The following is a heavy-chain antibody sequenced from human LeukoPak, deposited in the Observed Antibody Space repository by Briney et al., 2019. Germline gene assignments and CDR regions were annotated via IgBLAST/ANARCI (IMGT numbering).Heavy chain of an antibody. J-gene: IGHJ4*02. CDR3: AKYTYEFDY. CDR1: GFTFSNYA. Sequence: GRSLRLSCAASGFTFSNYAMHWVRQAPDKGLEWVAVISYDGSNKYYTDSVKGRFTISRDNSKNTLYLQMNSLRAEDTAVYYCAKYTYEFDYWGQGTLVTVSS. CDR2: ISYDGSNK. V-gene: IGHV3-30*04. D-gene: IGHD2-2*02.